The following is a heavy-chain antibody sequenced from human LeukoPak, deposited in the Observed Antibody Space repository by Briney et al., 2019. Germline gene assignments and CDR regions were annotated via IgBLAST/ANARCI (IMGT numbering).Heavy chain of an antibody. Sequence: SETLSLTCSVSGGSISSSSYYWGWIRQPPGKGLEWIGSIYYSGSTFYNPSLKSRFTISVDTSKNQFSLKLTSVTAADTAVYYCVTTGRGTFAEVDNWGQGTLVTVSS. J-gene: IGHJ4*02. V-gene: IGHV4-39*01. CDR1: GGSISSSSYY. D-gene: IGHD3-10*01. CDR2: IYYSGST. CDR3: VTTGRGTFAEVDN.